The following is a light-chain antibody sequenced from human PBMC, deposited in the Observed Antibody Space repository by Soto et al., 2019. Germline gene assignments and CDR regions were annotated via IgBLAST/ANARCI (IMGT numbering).Light chain of an antibody. V-gene: IGKV3-20*01. CDR3: YQCGNSYWT. CDR1: QSVSSTD. J-gene: IGKJ1*01. CDR2: GAS. Sequence: EVVLTQSPGSLSLSPGERASLSCRASQSVSSTDLAWYQQKPGQAPRVLIYGASSRATCTTDRFSGSRSGTDFILTISRLDPEDVAVYYFYQCGNSYWTFGQGTKVEIK.